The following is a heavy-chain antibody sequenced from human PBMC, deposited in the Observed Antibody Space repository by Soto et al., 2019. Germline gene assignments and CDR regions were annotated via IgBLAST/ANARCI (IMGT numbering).Heavy chain of an antibody. CDR2: IYHSGST. J-gene: IGHJ4*02. CDR1: GGSISSSNW. Sequence: TSETLSLTCAVSGGSISSSNWWSWVRQPPGKGLEWIGEIYHSGSTNYNPSLKSRVTISVDKSKNQFSLKLSSVTAADTAVYYCAGCGDSPNSEYWGQGTMVNVSA. D-gene: IGHD4-17*01. CDR3: AGCGDSPNSEY. V-gene: IGHV4-4*02.